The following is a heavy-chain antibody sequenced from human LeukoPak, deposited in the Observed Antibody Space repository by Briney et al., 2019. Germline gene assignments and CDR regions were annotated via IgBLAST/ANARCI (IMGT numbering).Heavy chain of an antibody. CDR3: ARDEAPSGSYYLFDY. D-gene: IGHD1-26*01. V-gene: IGHV3-30*04. Sequence: GGSLRLSCAASGFTFSSYAMHWVRQAPGKRLEWVAVISYDGSNKYYADSVKGRFTISRDNSKNTLYLQMNSLRAEDTAVYYCARDEAPSGSYYLFDYWGQGTLVTVSS. J-gene: IGHJ4*02. CDR2: ISYDGSNK. CDR1: GFTFSSYA.